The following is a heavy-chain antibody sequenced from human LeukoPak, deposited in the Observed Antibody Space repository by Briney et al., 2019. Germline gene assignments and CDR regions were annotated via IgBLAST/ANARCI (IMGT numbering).Heavy chain of an antibody. CDR3: ARDARWLQLTGAAFRYYYYMDV. Sequence: ASVKVSCKASGYNFSDHYIHWVRQAPGQGLEWMGIINPSGGSTSYAQKFQGRVTMTRDTSTSTVYMELSSLRSEDTAVYYCARDARWLQLTGAAFRYYYYMDVWGKGTTVTVSS. D-gene: IGHD5-24*01. CDR1: GYNFSDHY. V-gene: IGHV1-46*01. J-gene: IGHJ6*03. CDR2: INPSGGST.